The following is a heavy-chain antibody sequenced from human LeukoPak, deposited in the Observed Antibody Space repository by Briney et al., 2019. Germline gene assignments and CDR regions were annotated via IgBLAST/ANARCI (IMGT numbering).Heavy chain of an antibody. CDR3: ARRVGGYNYGYGAFDF. CDR2: MNPNSAYT. D-gene: IGHD5-18*01. CDR1: GYSFSSYD. Sequence: GASVKVSCKTSGYSFSSYDIIWVRQATGQGLEWMGWMNPNSAYTGFAEKFQGRVTMTRNTSISTAYMELNSLRSDDTAVYFCARRVGGYNYGYGAFDFWGQGTMVTVSS. V-gene: IGHV1-8*01. J-gene: IGHJ3*01.